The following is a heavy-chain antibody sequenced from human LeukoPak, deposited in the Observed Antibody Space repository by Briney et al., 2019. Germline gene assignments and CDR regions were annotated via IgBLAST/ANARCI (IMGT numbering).Heavy chain of an antibody. D-gene: IGHD2-2*01. CDR1: GFTFSSYS. CDR2: INHSGST. J-gene: IGHJ5*02. V-gene: IGHV4-34*01. CDR3: ARERVQYLLDP. Sequence: PGGSLRLSCAASGFTFSSYSMSWIRQPPGKGLEWIGEINHSGSTNYNPSLKSRVTISVDTSKNQFSLKLSSVTAADTAVYYCARERVQYLLDPWGQGTLVTVSS.